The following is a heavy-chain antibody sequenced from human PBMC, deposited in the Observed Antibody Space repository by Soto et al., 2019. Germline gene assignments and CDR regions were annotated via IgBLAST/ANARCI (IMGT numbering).Heavy chain of an antibody. D-gene: IGHD3-22*01. J-gene: IGHJ4*02. CDR3: AREYYDSSGYGFFDY. CDR1: GYTFVNYD. CDR2: MNPNSGNT. V-gene: IGHV1-8*01. Sequence: ASVKVSCKASGYTFVNYDINWVRQATGQGLEWMGWMNPNSGNTGYAQNFQGRVTMTRNTSISTAYMEVSSLRSEDTAVYYCAREYYDSSGYGFFDYWGQGTLVTVSS.